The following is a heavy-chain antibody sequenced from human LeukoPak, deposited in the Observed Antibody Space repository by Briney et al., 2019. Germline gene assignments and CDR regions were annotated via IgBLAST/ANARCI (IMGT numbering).Heavy chain of an antibody. CDR1: GFTVSSNY. J-gene: IGHJ4*02. Sequence: HPGGSLRLSCAASGFTVSSNYMSWVRQAPGKGLEWVSVIYSGGSTYYADSVKGRFTISRDNSKNTLYLQMNSLRAEDTAVYYCARGLSSGWLLSVDYWGQGTLVTVSS. V-gene: IGHV3-66*01. CDR2: IYSGGST. D-gene: IGHD6-19*01. CDR3: ARGLSSGWLLSVDY.